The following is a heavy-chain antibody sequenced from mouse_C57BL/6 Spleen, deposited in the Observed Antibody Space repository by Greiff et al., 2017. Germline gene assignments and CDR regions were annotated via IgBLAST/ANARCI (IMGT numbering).Heavy chain of an antibody. J-gene: IGHJ2*01. Sequence: VQLQQSGAELVKPGASVKLSCKASGYTFTEYTIHWVKQRSGQGLEWIGWFYPGSGSIKYNEKFKDKATLTADKSSSTVYMELSRLTSEDSAVYFCARHEERYDPKKYYFDYWGQGTTLTVSS. CDR2: FYPGSGSI. CDR1: GYTFTEYT. CDR3: ARHEERYDPKKYYFDY. V-gene: IGHV1-62-2*01. D-gene: IGHD2-14*01.